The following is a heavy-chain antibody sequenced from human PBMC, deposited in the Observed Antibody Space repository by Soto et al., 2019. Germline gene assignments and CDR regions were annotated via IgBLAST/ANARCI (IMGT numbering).Heavy chain of an antibody. J-gene: IGHJ6*02. D-gene: IGHD3-3*01. CDR1: GGSISSGGYY. CDR3: ARAGSNFWSGPSYYYYYGMDV. CDR2: IYYSGST. Sequence: PSETLSLTCTVSGGSISSGGYYWSWIRQHPGKGLEWIGYIYYSGSTYYNPSLKSRVTISVDTSKNQFSLKLSSVTAADTAVYYCARAGSNFWSGPSYYYYYGMDVWGQGTTVTVSS. V-gene: IGHV4-31*03.